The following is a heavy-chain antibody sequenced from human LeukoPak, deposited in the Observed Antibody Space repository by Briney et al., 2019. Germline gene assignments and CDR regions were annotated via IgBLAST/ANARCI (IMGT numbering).Heavy chain of an antibody. CDR1: GYTSSSYG. Sequence: ASVKVSCKASGYTSSSYGISWVRQAPGQGLEWMEWINTYNGDTNYAQKFQGRVTMTTDTSTSTVYIELRSLTSDDTAAYYCAREWWGYDVLTGDNWFDPWGQGTLVTVSS. J-gene: IGHJ5*02. CDR2: INTYNGDT. CDR3: AREWWGYDVLTGDNWFDP. V-gene: IGHV1-18*01. D-gene: IGHD3-9*01.